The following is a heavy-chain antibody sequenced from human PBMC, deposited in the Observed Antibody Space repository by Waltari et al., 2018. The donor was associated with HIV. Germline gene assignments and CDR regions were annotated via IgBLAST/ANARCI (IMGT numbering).Heavy chain of an antibody. D-gene: IGHD3-10*01. V-gene: IGHV4-31*03. J-gene: IGHJ6*02. Sequence: QVQLQESGPGLVKPSQTLSLTCTVSDGSISSNIYYWSWIRQHPGKGLEWIGHIYYSGTTPDNPDLKRRVTILLDTSKNQFSVMLGFVTAAYTAVYYWARGGGVTVVRGITYYYYGMDVWGQGTTVIVSS. CDR3: ARGGGVTVVRGITYYYYGMDV. CDR2: IYYSGTT. CDR1: DGSISSNIYY.